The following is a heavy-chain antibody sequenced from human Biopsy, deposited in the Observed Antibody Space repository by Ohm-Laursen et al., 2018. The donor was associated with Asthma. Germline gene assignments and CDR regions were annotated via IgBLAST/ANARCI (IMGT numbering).Heavy chain of an antibody. Sequence: ASVKVSCKASGFSFDNYFMHWVRQAPGQGLEWMGIINPSGAGTRYAEKFRGRLIVTRDASTRTAFMDLRSLRSDDTAIYFCARARETTNYGDSDFDIWGQGTLIIVSS. J-gene: IGHJ4*02. D-gene: IGHD2-8*01. CDR2: INPSGAGT. CDR1: GFSFDNYF. V-gene: IGHV1-46*02. CDR3: ARARETTNYGDSDFDI.